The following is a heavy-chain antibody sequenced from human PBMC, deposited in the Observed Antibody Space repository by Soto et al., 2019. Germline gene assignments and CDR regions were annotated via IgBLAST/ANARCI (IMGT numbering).Heavy chain of an antibody. CDR3: ARDQPYYDFWSGYYVFDY. D-gene: IGHD3-3*01. Sequence: PGGSLRLSCAASGFTFSSYWMSWVRQAPGKGLEWVANIKQDGSEKYYVDSVKGRFTISRDNAKNSLYLQMNSLRAEDTAVYYCARDQPYYDFWSGYYVFDYWGQGTLVTVS. V-gene: IGHV3-7*03. J-gene: IGHJ4*02. CDR1: GFTFSSYW. CDR2: IKQDGSEK.